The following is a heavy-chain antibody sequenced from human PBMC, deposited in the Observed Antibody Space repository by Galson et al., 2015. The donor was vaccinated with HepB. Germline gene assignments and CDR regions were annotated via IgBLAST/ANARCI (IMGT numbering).Heavy chain of an antibody. D-gene: IGHD3-9*01. CDR3: ARDQRDPDYDILTGYTPYWYFDL. V-gene: IGHV3-30*14. J-gene: IGHJ2*01. CDR2: ISYDGSNK. Sequence: SLRLSCAASGFTFSSYAMHWARQAPGKGLEWVAVISYDGSNKYYADSVKGRFTISRDNSKNTLYLQMNSLRAEDTAVYYCARDQRDPDYDILTGYTPYWYFDLWGRGTLVTVSS. CDR1: GFTFSSYA.